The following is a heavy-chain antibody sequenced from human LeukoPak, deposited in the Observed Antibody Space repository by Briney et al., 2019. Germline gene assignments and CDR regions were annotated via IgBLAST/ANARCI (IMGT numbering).Heavy chain of an antibody. Sequence: ASETLSLTCTVSGYSISSGYYWGWIRQPPGKGLEWIGSIYYSGSTYYNPSLKSRVTISVDTSKNQFSLKLSSVTAADTAVYYCARQREDYYGSGNPNFDYWGQGTLVTVSS. D-gene: IGHD3-10*01. J-gene: IGHJ4*02. CDR2: IYYSGST. CDR1: GYSISSGYY. CDR3: ARQREDYYGSGNPNFDY. V-gene: IGHV4-38-2*02.